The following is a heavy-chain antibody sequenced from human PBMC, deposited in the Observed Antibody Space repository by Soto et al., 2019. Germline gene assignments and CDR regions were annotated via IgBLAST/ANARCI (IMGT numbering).Heavy chain of an antibody. CDR3: ARFSETYYYDSSGPSNY. Sequence: GGSLRLSCAASGFTFSSYSMNWVRQAPGKGLEWVSSISSSSSYIYYADSVKGRFTISRDNAKNSLYLQMNSLRAEDTAVYYCARFSETYYYDSSGPSNYWGQGTLVTVSS. J-gene: IGHJ4*02. D-gene: IGHD3-22*01. CDR2: ISSSSSYI. V-gene: IGHV3-21*01. CDR1: GFTFSSYS.